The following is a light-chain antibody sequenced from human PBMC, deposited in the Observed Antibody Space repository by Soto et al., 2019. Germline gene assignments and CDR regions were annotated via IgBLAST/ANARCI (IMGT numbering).Light chain of an antibody. J-gene: IGLJ1*01. V-gene: IGLV2-8*01. CDR3: YSYAGSNNYV. Sequence: QSALTQPPSASGSPGQSVTISCTGTSSDVGAYKYVSWYQQHPGKAPRLIIYDVTKRPSGVPDRFSGSKSGNTASLTVAGLQGEDEADYYCYSYAGSNNYVVGSGTKLTVL. CDR1: SSDVGAYKY. CDR2: DVT.